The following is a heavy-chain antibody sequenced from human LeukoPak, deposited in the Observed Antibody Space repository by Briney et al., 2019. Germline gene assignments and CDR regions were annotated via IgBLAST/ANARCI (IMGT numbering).Heavy chain of an antibody. J-gene: IGHJ6*02. V-gene: IGHV1-46*01. CDR2: INPSGGST. Sequence: ASVKVSCKASGYTFTSYYMHWVRQAPGQGLEWMGIINPSGGSTSYAQKFQGRVTMTRDTSTSIVYMELSSLRSEDTAVYYCARDRGGIAAAAGPSYGMDVWGQGTTVTVSS. CDR3: ARDRGGIAAAAGPSYGMDV. D-gene: IGHD6-13*01. CDR1: GYTFTSYY.